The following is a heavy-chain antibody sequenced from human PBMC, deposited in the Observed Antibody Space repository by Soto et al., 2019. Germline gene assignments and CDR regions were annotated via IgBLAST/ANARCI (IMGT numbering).Heavy chain of an antibody. CDR3: ARGGITIFGVVPRPIDY. D-gene: IGHD3-3*01. V-gene: IGHV3-21*01. CDR2: ISSSSSYI. CDR1: GFTFSSYS. Sequence: GGSLRFSCAASGFTFSSYSMNWVRQAPGKGLEWVSSISSSSSYIYYADSVKGRFTISRDNAKNSLYLQMNSLRAEDTAVYYCARGGITIFGVVPRPIDYWGQGTLVTVSS. J-gene: IGHJ4*02.